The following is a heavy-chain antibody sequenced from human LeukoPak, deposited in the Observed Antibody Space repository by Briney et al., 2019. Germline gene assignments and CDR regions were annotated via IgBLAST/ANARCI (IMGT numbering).Heavy chain of an antibody. CDR1: EFTFSSYW. Sequence: PGGSLRLSCAASEFTFSSYWMSWVRQAPGKGLEWVANIKQDGSEKYYVDSVKGRFTISRDNAKNSLYLQMNSLRAEDTAVYYCARSRDCGGDCYGPHASDIWGQGTMVTVSS. CDR3: ARSRDCGGDCYGPHASDI. J-gene: IGHJ3*02. D-gene: IGHD2-21*02. V-gene: IGHV3-7*01. CDR2: IKQDGSEK.